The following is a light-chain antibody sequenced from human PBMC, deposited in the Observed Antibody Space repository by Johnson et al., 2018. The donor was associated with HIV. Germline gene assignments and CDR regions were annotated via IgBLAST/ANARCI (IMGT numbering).Light chain of an antibody. CDR2: ENN. Sequence: QSVLTQPPSVSAAPGQKVTISCSGSSSNIGNNYVSWYQQLPGTAPKLLIYENNMRHSGIPDRFSGSKSGTSATLGIAGLQTGDEADYYCGTWDNSLSTGAVFGTGTKVTVL. V-gene: IGLV1-51*02. CDR1: SSNIGNNY. J-gene: IGLJ1*01. CDR3: GTWDNSLSTGAV.